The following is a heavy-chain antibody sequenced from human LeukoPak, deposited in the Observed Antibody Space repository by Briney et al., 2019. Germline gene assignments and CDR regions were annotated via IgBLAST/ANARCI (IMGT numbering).Heavy chain of an antibody. D-gene: IGHD1-26*01. CDR1: GGSISSGDYY. CDR2: INHSGST. J-gene: IGHJ5*02. V-gene: IGHV4-39*07. Sequence: PSETLSLTCTVSGGSISSGDYYWSWIRQPPGKGLEWIGEINHSGSTNYNPSLKSRVTISVDTSKNQFSLTVTSVTAADTAVYYCARTPTWENDPWGQGTLVTVSS. CDR3: ARTPTWENDP.